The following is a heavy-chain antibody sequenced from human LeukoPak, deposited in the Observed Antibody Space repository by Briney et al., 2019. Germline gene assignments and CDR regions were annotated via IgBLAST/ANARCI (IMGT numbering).Heavy chain of an antibody. J-gene: IGHJ4*02. V-gene: IGHV3-30*04. CDR2: ISYDGNTK. D-gene: IGHD1-7*01. CDR3: VGEVWNWAPSFDY. Sequence: PGGSLRLSCAASGFTFSSYAMHWVRQAPGKGLEWVALISYDGNTKYYADSVTGRFTIARDNSKNMVYLQMNSLRIEDTAVYFCVGEVWNWAPSFDYWGQGTLVAVSS. CDR1: GFTFSSYA.